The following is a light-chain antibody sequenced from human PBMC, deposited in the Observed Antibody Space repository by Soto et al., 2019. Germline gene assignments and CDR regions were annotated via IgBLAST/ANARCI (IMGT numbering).Light chain of an antibody. CDR3: CSYAGGKTLI. CDR2: DVN. J-gene: IGLJ2*01. CDR1: NGDVGSYDL. V-gene: IGLV2-23*02. Sequence: QSVLTQPASVSGSPGQSITISCTGTNGDVGSYDLVSWYQQYPGKAPKLIIYDVNKRPSGVSNRFSGAKSGNTASLTISGLQTEDEADYDCCSYAGGKTLIFGGGTKVTVL.